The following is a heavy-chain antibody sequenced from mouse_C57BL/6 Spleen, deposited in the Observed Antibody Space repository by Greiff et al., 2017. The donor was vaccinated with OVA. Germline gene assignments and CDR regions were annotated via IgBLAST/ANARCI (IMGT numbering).Heavy chain of an antibody. J-gene: IGHJ2*01. CDR1: GYTFTSYW. CDR2: IDPSDSYT. Sequence: VQLQQPGAELVRPGTSVKLSCKASGYTFTSYWMHWVKQRPGQGLEWIGVIDPSDSYTNYNQKFKGKATLTVDTSSSTAYMQLSSLTSEDSAVYYCARGVTAQANFDYWGQGTTLTVSS. D-gene: IGHD3-2*02. V-gene: IGHV1-59*01. CDR3: ARGVTAQANFDY.